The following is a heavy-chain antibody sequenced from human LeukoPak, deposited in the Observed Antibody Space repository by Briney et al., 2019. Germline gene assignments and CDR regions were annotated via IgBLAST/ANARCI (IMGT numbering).Heavy chain of an antibody. V-gene: IGHV3-30-3*01. CDR3: ARDPFFGDADLDQ. CDR1: GFTFSSYA. CDR2: ISYDGSNK. J-gene: IGHJ4*02. D-gene: IGHD2/OR15-2a*01. Sequence: GRSLRLSCAASGFTFSSYAMHWVRQAPGKGLEWVAVISYDGSNKYYADSVKGRFTISRDNSKNTLYLQMNSLTAEDTALYYCARDPFFGDADLDQWGQGTLVTVSS.